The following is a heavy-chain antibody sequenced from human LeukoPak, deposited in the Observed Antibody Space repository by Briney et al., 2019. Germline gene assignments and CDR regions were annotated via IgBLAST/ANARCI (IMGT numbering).Heavy chain of an antibody. J-gene: IGHJ5*02. CDR3: ARALVGASPWFEP. Sequence: ASVKVSCKASGYTFTGYYLHWVRQAPGQGLEWMGWINPNSGGTNYAQKFQGRVTMTRDTSISTAYMELSRLRSDDTAVYYCARALVGASPWFEPWGQGTLVTVSS. D-gene: IGHD1-26*01. CDR1: GYTFTGYY. CDR2: INPNSGGT. V-gene: IGHV1-2*02.